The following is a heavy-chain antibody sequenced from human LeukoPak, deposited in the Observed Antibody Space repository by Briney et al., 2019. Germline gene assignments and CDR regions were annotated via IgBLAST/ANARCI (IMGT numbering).Heavy chain of an antibody. CDR2: ISSNGGST. V-gene: IGHV3-64*01. D-gene: IGHD1-26*01. Sequence: PGGSLRLSCAASGFTFSSYAMHWVRQAPGKGLEYVSAISSNGGSTYYANSVKGRFTISRDNSKNTLYLQMGSLRAEDMAVYYCARSNGKWELRNAFDIWGQGTMVTVSS. CDR1: GFTFSSYA. CDR3: ARSNGKWELRNAFDI. J-gene: IGHJ3*02.